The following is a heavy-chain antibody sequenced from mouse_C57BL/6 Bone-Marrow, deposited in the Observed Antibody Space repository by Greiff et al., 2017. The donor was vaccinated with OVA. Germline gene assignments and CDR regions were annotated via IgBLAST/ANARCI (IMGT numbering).Heavy chain of an antibody. V-gene: IGHV5-15*01. D-gene: IGHD2-1*01. CDR2: ISNLAYSI. CDR3: ARRGNPYAMDY. J-gene: IGHJ4*01. Sequence: EVHLVESGGGLVQPGGSLKLSCAASGFTFSDYGMAWVRQAPRKGPEWVAFISNLAYSIYYADTVTGRFTISRENAKNTLYLEMSSLRSEDTAMYYCARRGNPYAMDYWGQGTSVTVSS. CDR1: GFTFSDYG.